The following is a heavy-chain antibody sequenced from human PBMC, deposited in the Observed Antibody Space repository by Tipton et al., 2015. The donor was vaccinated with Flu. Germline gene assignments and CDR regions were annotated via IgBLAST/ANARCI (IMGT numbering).Heavy chain of an antibody. J-gene: IGHJ4*02. V-gene: IGHV3-7*01. Sequence: SLRLSCAASGFSFSSYWMSWVRQAPGKGLEWVANMNQDGSEKNYMDAVKGRFSISRDNAKNSVYLQTNSLRAGDTAVYYCARDRGYSCFDYWGLGNLVTVSS. D-gene: IGHD5-12*01. CDR3: ARDRGYSCFDY. CDR1: GFSFSSYW. CDR2: MNQDGSEK.